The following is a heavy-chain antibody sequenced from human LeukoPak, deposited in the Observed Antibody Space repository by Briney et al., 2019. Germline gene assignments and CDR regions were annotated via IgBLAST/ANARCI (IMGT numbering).Heavy chain of an antibody. V-gene: IGHV4-34*01. CDR1: GGSFSGYY. J-gene: IGHJ6*02. CDR2: INHSGST. D-gene: IGHD4-17*01. CDR3: ARPIYGDPPYGMDV. Sequence: PSETLSLTCAVYGGSFSGYYRSWIRQPPGKGLEWIGEINHSGSTNYNPSLKSRVTISVDTSKNQFSLKLSSVTAADTAVYYCARPIYGDPPYGMDVWGQGTTVTVSS.